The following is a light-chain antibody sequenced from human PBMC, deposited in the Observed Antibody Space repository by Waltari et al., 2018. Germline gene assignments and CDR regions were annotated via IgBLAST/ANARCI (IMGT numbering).Light chain of an antibody. CDR2: SND. Sequence: QSVLTQPPSASGTPGQRVTISCSGSNSNIGSTVVNWYQQVPGMAPRLLIYSNDQRPSGVPDRFSGSKSGTSASLVISGLQSDDEGNYYCATWDGRLAGVLFGGGTKVTVL. J-gene: IGLJ2*01. CDR1: NSNIGSTV. CDR3: ATWDGRLAGVL. V-gene: IGLV1-44*01.